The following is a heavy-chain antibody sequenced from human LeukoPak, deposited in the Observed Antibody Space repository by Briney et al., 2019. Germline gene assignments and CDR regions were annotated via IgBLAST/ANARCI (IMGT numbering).Heavy chain of an antibody. J-gene: IGHJ4*02. Sequence: GGSLRLSCAVSGFTISNHLMSWGRQAPGKGLEWVAKIKQDGSGEFYVDSVKGRFTISRDSAKNSLYLQMNSLRDEDTAVFYCARDLFDYWGQGTLVTVSS. CDR3: ARDLFDY. CDR1: GFTISNHL. V-gene: IGHV3-7*01. CDR2: IKQDGSGE.